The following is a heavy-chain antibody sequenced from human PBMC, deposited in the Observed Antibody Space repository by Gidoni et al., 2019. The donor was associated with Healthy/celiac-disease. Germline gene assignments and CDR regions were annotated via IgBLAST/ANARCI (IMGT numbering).Heavy chain of an antibody. D-gene: IGHD3-10*01. V-gene: IGHV4-59*01. CDR1: GGSLSSYY. J-gene: IGHJ6*02. CDR2: IYYSGST. CDR3: ARTPLWFGELSVYGMDV. Sequence: QVQLQESGPGLVKPSETLSLTCPVSGGSLSSYYWSWIRQPPGKGLEWIGYIYYSGSTNYNPSLKSRVTISVDTSKNQFSLKLSSVTAADTAVYYCARTPLWFGELSVYGMDVWGQGTTVTVSS.